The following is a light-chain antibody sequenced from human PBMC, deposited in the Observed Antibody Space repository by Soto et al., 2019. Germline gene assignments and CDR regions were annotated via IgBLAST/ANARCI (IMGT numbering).Light chain of an antibody. CDR2: EVS. CDR3: CSYAGSSTPYV. J-gene: IGLJ1*01. Sequence: QNGLTQPAAVCGTVGHASSSTCNGPSSDVGSYNLVSWYQQHPGKAPKLMIYEVSKRPSGVSNRFSGSKSGNTASLTISGLQAEDEADYYCCSYAGSSTPYVFGTGTKVTVL. V-gene: IGLV2-23*02. CDR1: SSDVGSYNL.